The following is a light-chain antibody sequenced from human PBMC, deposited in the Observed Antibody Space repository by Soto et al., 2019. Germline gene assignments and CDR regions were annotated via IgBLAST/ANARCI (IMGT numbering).Light chain of an antibody. CDR1: QGISSY. CDR3: QQYNTYWT. CDR2: AAS. Sequence: AIRMTQSPSSLSASTGDRVTITCRASQGISSYLAWYQQKPGKAPKLLIYAASTLQSGVPSRFSGSGSGTEFTLTISSLQPDDFAIYYCQQYNTYWTFGQGTKVDIK. V-gene: IGKV1-8*01. J-gene: IGKJ1*01.